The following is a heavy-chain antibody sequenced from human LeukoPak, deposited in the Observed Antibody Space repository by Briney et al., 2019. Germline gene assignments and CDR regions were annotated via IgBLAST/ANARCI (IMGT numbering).Heavy chain of an antibody. CDR3: ARPRYGSSWYVFDI. Sequence: GGSLRLSCAASGVTVSSNYMSWVRQAPGKGLEWVSVIYSGGSTYYADSVKGRFTLSRDTSKNTLYLQMNSLRAEDTAVYYCARPRYGSSWYVFDIWGQGTIVTVSS. CDR2: IYSGGST. CDR1: GVTVSSNY. V-gene: IGHV3-53*01. J-gene: IGHJ3*02. D-gene: IGHD6-13*01.